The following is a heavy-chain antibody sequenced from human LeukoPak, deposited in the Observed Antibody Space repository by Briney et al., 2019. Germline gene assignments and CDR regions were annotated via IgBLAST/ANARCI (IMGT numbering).Heavy chain of an antibody. J-gene: IGHJ4*02. CDR2: INSDGINT. V-gene: IGHV3-74*01. CDR1: GFTFSNYW. Sequence: TGGSLRLSCAASGFTFSNYWMHWVRQAPGKGLVWVSRINSDGINTSYADSVKGRFTISRDNAKNTLNLQMNSLRAEDTAVYYCARDTLGEGEDANYAVYYFDYWGQGTPVTVSS. D-gene: IGHD4/OR15-4a*01. CDR3: ARDTLGEGEDANYAVYYFDY.